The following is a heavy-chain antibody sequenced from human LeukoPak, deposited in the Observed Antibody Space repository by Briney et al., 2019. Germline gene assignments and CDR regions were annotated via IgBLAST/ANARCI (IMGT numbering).Heavy chain of an antibody. D-gene: IGHD1-1*01. Sequence: SETPSLTCTVSGGSISSGGYYWSWIRQPPGKGLEWIGYIYHSGSTYYNPSLKSRVTISVDRSKNQFSLKLSSVTAADTAVYYCARDSPTGEIDYWGQGTLVTVSS. CDR1: GGSISSGGYY. CDR3: ARDSPTGEIDY. J-gene: IGHJ4*02. V-gene: IGHV4-30-2*01. CDR2: IYHSGST.